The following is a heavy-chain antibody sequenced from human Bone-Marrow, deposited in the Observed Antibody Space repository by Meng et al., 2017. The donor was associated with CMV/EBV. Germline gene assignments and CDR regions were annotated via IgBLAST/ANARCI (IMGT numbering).Heavy chain of an antibody. J-gene: IGHJ4*02. CDR2: IKQDGSEK. CDR1: GFTFSSYW. CDR3: AKYYDFWSGYSDYFDY. Sequence: GESLKISCAASGFTFSSYWMSWVRQAPGKGLKWVANIKQDGSEKYYVDSVKGRFTISRDNAKNSLYLQMNSLRAEDTAVYYCAKYYDFWSGYSDYFDYWGQGTLVTVSS. D-gene: IGHD3-3*01. V-gene: IGHV3-7*01.